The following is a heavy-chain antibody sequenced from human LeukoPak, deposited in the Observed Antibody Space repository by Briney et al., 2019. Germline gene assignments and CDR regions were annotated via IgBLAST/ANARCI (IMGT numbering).Heavy chain of an antibody. CDR3: AKCISSSSGYYFDY. CDR1: EFIFSDYA. D-gene: IGHD6-6*01. CDR2: ISGSGGST. Sequence: GGSLRLSCAASEFIFSDYAMNWVRQAPGKGLEWVSAISGSGGSTYYADSVKGRFTISRDNSKNTLYLQMNSLRAEDTAVYYCAKCISSSSGYYFDYWGQGTLVTVSS. V-gene: IGHV3-23*01. J-gene: IGHJ4*02.